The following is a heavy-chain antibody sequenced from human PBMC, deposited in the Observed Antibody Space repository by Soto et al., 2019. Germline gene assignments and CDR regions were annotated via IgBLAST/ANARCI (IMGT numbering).Heavy chain of an antibody. J-gene: IGHJ1*01. Sequence: EVQLLESGGVLVQPGGSLRLSCAASGFTFSSYDMSWFRQAPVQGLEWVSAISSDDGSTYYADSVKGRCTIARDNSKNTLYLHMNSMSADDTAVYYCAIPRGGWYLQHWGQGTLVTVSS. V-gene: IGHV3-23*01. D-gene: IGHD6-19*01. CDR1: GFTFSSYD. CDR2: ISSDDGST. CDR3: AIPRGGWYLQH.